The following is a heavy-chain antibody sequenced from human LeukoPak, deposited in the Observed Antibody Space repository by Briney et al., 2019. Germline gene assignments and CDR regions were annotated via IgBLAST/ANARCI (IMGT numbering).Heavy chain of an antibody. Sequence: PSETLSLTCTVSGGSISSYYWSWIRQPAGKGLEWIGRIYTSGSTNYNPSLKSRVTMSVDTSKNQFSLKLSSVTAAGTAVYYCARARSYYYDSSGYYFAFDIWGQGTMVTVSS. V-gene: IGHV4-4*07. CDR1: GGSISSYY. J-gene: IGHJ3*02. CDR2: IYTSGST. CDR3: ARARSYYYDSSGYYFAFDI. D-gene: IGHD3-22*01.